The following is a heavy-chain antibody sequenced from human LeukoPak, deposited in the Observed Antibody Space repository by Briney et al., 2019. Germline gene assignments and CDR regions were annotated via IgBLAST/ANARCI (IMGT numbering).Heavy chain of an antibody. J-gene: IGHJ4*02. V-gene: IGHV3-11*06. D-gene: IGHD3-9*01. CDR2: ISSSSSYT. CDR1: GFTFSDYY. Sequence: PGGSLRLSCAASGFTFSDYYMSGIRQAPGKGLEWVSYISSSSSYTNYADSVKGRFTISRDNAKNSLYLQMNSLRAEDTAVYYCAREGNDISTGYPDYFDYWGQGTLVTVSS. CDR3: AREGNDISTGYPDYFDY.